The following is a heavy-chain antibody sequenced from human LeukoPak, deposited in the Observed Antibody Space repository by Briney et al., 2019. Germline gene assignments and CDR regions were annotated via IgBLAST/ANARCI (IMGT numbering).Heavy chain of an antibody. J-gene: IGHJ4*02. Sequence: ASVKVSCKASGYTFTSYYMHWVRQAPGQGLEWMGIINPSGGSTSYAQKFQGRVTMTRDMSTSTVYMELSSLRAEDTAVYYCAKDGELYGSGSYYQHDYWGQGTLVTVSS. V-gene: IGHV1-46*01. D-gene: IGHD3-10*01. CDR2: INPSGGST. CDR1: GYTFTSYY. CDR3: AKDGELYGSGSYYQHDY.